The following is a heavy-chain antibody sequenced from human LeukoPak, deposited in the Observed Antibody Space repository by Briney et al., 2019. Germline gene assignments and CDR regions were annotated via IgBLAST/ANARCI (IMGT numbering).Heavy chain of an antibody. D-gene: IGHD3-10*01. Sequence: GGSLRLSCVASGFTYSNYNMEWVRQASGKGLEWVSSIGTSSAYIYYADSVRGRFTISRGNVKNSVFLQMNSLRAEDTAVYYCARLLGTGLGKYYFDYWGQGTLVIVSS. CDR3: ARLLGTGLGKYYFDY. CDR1: GFTYSNYN. J-gene: IGHJ4*02. CDR2: IGTSSAYI. V-gene: IGHV3-21*01.